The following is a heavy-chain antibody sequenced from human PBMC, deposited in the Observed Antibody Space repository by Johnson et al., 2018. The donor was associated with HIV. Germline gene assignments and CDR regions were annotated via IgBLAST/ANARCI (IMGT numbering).Heavy chain of an antibody. D-gene: IGHD1-26*01. CDR2: ISWNSGSI. J-gene: IGHJ3*02. V-gene: IGHV3-9*01. Sequence: VQLVESGGGLVQPGRSLRLSCAASGFTFDDYAMHWVRQAPGKGLEWVSGISWNSGSIGYADSVKGRFTISRDNAKNSLYLQMNSLRAEDTAVYYCARDRGGSWAFDIWGQGTMVTVSS. CDR3: ARDRGGSWAFDI. CDR1: GFTFDDYA.